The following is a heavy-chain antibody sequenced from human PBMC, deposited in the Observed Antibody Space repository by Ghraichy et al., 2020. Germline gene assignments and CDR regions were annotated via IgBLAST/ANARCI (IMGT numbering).Heavy chain of an antibody. J-gene: IGHJ4*02. CDR2: ISYDGSNK. D-gene: IGHD2-2*01. Sequence: GESLNISCAASGFTFSSYGMHWVRQAPGKGLEWVAVISYDGSNKYYADSVKGRFTISRDNSKNTLYLQMNSLRAEDKAVYYCVVVVVPAASIAQTLRFDYWGQGTLVTVSS. V-gene: IGHV3-30*03. CDR3: VVVVVPAASIAQTLRFDY. CDR1: GFTFSSYG.